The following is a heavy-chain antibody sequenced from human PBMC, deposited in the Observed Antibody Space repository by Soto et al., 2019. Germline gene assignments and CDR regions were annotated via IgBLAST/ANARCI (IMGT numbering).Heavy chain of an antibody. D-gene: IGHD1-1*01. CDR3: VKTRRTTLSDFDY. J-gene: IGHJ4*02. V-gene: IGHV3-64D*08. CDR1: GFTFSSYA. Sequence: GGSLRLSCSASGFTFSSYAMHWVRQAPGKGLEYVSAIVSNGGSTYYADSVKGRFTISRDNSKNTLYLQMSSLRAEDTAVYYCVKTRRTTLSDFDYWGQGTLVTVSS. CDR2: IVSNGGST.